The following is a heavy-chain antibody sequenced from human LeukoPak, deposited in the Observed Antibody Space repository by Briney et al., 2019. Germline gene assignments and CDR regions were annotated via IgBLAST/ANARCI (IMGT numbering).Heavy chain of an antibody. V-gene: IGHV3-30*19. D-gene: IGHD2-15*01. CDR2: ISYDGSNK. CDR3: ARGDCSGGSCYSGNFDP. J-gene: IGHJ5*02. CDR1: GFTFNSYG. Sequence: PGRSLRLSCEASGFTFNSYGMHWVRQAPGKGLEWVAVISYDGSNKYYADSVKGRFTISRDNSKNTLYLQMNTLRAEDTAVYYCARGDCSGGSCYSGNFDPWGQGTLVTVSS.